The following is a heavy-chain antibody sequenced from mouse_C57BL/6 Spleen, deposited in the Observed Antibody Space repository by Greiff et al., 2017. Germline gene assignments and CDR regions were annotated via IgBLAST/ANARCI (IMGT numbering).Heavy chain of an antibody. D-gene: IGHD1-1*01. V-gene: IGHV1-39*01. Sequence: VQLQQSGPELVKPGASVKISCKASGYSFTDYNMNWVKQSNGKSLEWIGVLNPNYGTTSYNQKFKGKATLTVDQSSSTAYMQLNSLTSEDSAVYYCARSHITTVVARDYFDYWGQGTTLTVSS. CDR3: ARSHITTVVARDYFDY. CDR2: LNPNYGTT. J-gene: IGHJ2*01. CDR1: GYSFTDYN.